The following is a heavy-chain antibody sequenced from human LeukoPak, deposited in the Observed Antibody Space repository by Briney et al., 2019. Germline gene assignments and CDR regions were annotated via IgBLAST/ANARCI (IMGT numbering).Heavy chain of an antibody. Sequence: PGGSLRLSCAASGFTFSSYSMNWVRQAPGKGLEWVSYISSSSSTIYYADSVKGRFTISRDNAKNSLYLQMNSLRAEDTAVYYCAREDNWNDVDAFDIWGQGTMVTVSS. CDR1: GFTFSSYS. V-gene: IGHV3-48*01. CDR3: AREDNWNDVDAFDI. CDR2: ISSSSSTI. D-gene: IGHD1-1*01. J-gene: IGHJ3*02.